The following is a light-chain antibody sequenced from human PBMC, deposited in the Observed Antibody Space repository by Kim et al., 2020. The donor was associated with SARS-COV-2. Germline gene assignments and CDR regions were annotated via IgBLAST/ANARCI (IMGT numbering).Light chain of an antibody. Sequence: PGQSVPTSCTGTSSDVGDYNYVSWYKLHPGTAPKLIIHEVNKRPSGVPDRFSGSKSGNTASLTVSGLQAEDEADYYCSSFALSNIVFGGGTQLTVL. CDR1: SSDVGDYNY. V-gene: IGLV2-8*01. J-gene: IGLJ3*02. CDR3: SSFALSNIV. CDR2: EVN.